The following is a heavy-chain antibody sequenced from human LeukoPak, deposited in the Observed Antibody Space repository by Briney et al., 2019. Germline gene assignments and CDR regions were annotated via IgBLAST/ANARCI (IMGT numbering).Heavy chain of an antibody. CDR3: ARDRYCSSTSCYADFDY. V-gene: IGHV3-21*01. CDR1: GFTFSSCS. J-gene: IGHJ4*02. D-gene: IGHD2-2*01. Sequence: GGSLRLSCAASGFTFSSCSMNWVRQAPGKGLEWVSSISSSSSYIYYADSVKGRFTISRDNAKNSLYLQMNSLRAEDTAVYYCARDRYCSSTSCYADFDYWGQGTLVTVSS. CDR2: ISSSSSYI.